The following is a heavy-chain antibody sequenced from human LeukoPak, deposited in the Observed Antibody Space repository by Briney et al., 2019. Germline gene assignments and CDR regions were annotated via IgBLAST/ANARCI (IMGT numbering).Heavy chain of an antibody. CDR2: ISSSSSYI. CDR3: ARPIPYYGSGSSWFDP. V-gene: IGHV3-21*01. Sequence: GGSLRLSCAVSGFTFSTYWMSWVRQAPGKGLEWVSSISSSSSYIYYADSVKGRFTISRDNAKNSLYLQMNSLRAEDTAVYYCARPIPYYGSGSSWFDPWGQGTLVTVSS. CDR1: GFTFSTYW. D-gene: IGHD3-10*01. J-gene: IGHJ5*02.